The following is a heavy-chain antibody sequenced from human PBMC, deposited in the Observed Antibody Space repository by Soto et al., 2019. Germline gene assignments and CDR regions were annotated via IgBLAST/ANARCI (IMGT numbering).Heavy chain of an antibody. CDR3: ARGTTPYSSSWYYFDY. CDR2: IYYSGST. V-gene: IGHV4-59*08. J-gene: IGHJ4*02. Sequence: QVQLQESGPGLVKPSETLSLTCTVSGGSISSYYWSWIRQPPGKGLEWIGYIYYSGSTNYNPTLMSRVTISVDTSKNQFSLKLSSVTAADTAVYYCARGTTPYSSSWYYFDYWGQGTLVTVSS. CDR1: GGSISSYY. D-gene: IGHD6-13*01.